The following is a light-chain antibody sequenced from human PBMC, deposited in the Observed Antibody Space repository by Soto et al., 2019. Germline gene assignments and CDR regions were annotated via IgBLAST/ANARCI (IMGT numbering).Light chain of an antibody. CDR3: QQHSHWPPWT. J-gene: IGKJ1*01. CDR1: QSVSSN. V-gene: IGKV3-11*01. CDR2: AAS. Sequence: EIVMTQSPATLSVSPGERATLSCRASQSVSSNLAWYQQKPGQAPRLLIYAASNRATGIPDRFSGSGSGTDFTLTISSLEPEDFAVYYCQQHSHWPPWTFGQGTKVDI.